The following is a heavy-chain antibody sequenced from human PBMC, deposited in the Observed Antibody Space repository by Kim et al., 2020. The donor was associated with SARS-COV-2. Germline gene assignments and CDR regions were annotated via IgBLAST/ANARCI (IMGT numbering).Heavy chain of an antibody. D-gene: IGHD6-13*01. Sequence: SETLSLTCTVSGGSISTYYWSWIRQPPGKGLEWIGYIYYSGTTNYNPSLQSRVTISVDTSKNQFSLNVTSVTAADTTVYYCARAEYSSNWYWGPRGFDYWGQGTLVTVSS. CDR2: IYYSGTT. CDR1: GGSISTYY. V-gene: IGHV4-59*01. CDR3: ARAEYSSNWYWGPRGFDY. J-gene: IGHJ4*02.